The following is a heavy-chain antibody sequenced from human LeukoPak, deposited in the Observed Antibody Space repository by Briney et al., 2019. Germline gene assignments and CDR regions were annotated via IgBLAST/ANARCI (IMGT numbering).Heavy chain of an antibody. V-gene: IGHV4-39*01. D-gene: IGHD3-10*01. J-gene: IGHJ4*02. CDR3: ARTYGSGSYYFDY. CDR2: IYYSGST. CDR1: GGSISSSSYY. Sequence: SETLSLTCTVSGGSISSSSYYWGWIRQPRGKGLEWIGSIYYSGSTYYNPSLKSRVTISVDTSKNQFSLKLSSVTAADTAVYYCARTYGSGSYYFDYWGQGTQVTVSS.